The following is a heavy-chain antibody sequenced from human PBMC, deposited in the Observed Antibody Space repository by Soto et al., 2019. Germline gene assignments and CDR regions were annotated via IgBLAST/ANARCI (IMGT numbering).Heavy chain of an antibody. V-gene: IGHV4-39*01. CDR2: VYYNGNT. Sequence: SETLSLTCTVSGGSISSSNYYWGWIRQPPGKGLEWIGSVYYNGNTYYNPSLKSRVTISVDTSKNQFSLKLSSVTAADRAVYYCARKAGSGSSFLDYCGQGTLVTVSS. CDR1: GGSISSSNYY. J-gene: IGHJ4*02. D-gene: IGHD3-10*01. CDR3: ARKAGSGSSFLDY.